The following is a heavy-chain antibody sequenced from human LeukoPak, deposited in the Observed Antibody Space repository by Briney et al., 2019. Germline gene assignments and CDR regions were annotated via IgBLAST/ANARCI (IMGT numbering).Heavy chain of an antibody. D-gene: IGHD6-13*01. CDR1: GYTFTGYY. Sequence: ASVKVSCKASGYTFTGYYMHWVRQAPGQGLEWMGWINPNSGGTNYAQKFQGRVTMTRDTSISTAYMELSRLRSEDTAVYYCARVLSIAAAGTKGNWFDPWGQGTLVTVSS. V-gene: IGHV1-2*02. J-gene: IGHJ5*02. CDR2: INPNSGGT. CDR3: ARVLSIAAAGTKGNWFDP.